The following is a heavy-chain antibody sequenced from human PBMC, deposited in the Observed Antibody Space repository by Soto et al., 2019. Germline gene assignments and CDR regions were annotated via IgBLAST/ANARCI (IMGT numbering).Heavy chain of an antibody. CDR2: INPNGGST. J-gene: IGHJ5*02. V-gene: IGHV1-46*03. CDR3: ARVYPSDTRYGYVGNNWFDP. Sequence: QVQLVQSGAEVKKPGASVKVSCKASGYTFTSYYMHWVRQAPGQGLEWMGIINPNGGSTSYAQKSTGRVTMTRDTSTSTVYMKLSSLRSEDTAVYYCARVYPSDTRYGYVGNNWFDPWGQGTLVTVSS. CDR1: GYTFTSYY. D-gene: IGHD5-18*01.